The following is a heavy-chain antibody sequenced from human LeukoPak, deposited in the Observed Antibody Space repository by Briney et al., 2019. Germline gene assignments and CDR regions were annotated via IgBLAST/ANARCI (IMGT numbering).Heavy chain of an antibody. CDR3: ARDRRDSSGKFPNDAFDI. D-gene: IGHD6-19*01. CDR2: ISSGNTI. Sequence: GGSLRLSCAASGFTFSDNYMSWIRQAPGKGLEWVSYISSGNTIYYADSVKGRFTISRDNAKNSLYLQMNSLRPEDTAVYYCARDRRDSSGKFPNDAFDIWGQGTMVTVSS. J-gene: IGHJ3*02. CDR1: GFTFSDNY. V-gene: IGHV3-11*04.